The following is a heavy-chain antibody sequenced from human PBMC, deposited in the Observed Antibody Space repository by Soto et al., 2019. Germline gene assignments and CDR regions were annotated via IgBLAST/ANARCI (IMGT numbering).Heavy chain of an antibody. CDR2: INHSGGT. CDR1: GGSFSGYY. J-gene: IGHJ6*02. CDR3: ARGSPCSSYDFWSGYPYYYYYGMDV. V-gene: IGHV4-34*01. D-gene: IGHD3-3*01. Sequence: SETLSLTCAVYGGSFSGYYWSWIRQPPGKGLEWVGEINHSGGTNYNPSLKSRVTISVDTSKNQFSLTLSSVTAADTAVYYCARGSPCSSYDFWSGYPYYYYYGMDVWGQGTTVTVSS.